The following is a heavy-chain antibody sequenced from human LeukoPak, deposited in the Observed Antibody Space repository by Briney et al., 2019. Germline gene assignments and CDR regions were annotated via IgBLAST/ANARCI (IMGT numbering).Heavy chain of an antibody. CDR2: IKEDGTQK. CDR1: GLTFNTYW. D-gene: IGHD1-26*01. J-gene: IGHJ3*02. V-gene: IGHV3-7*01. Sequence: GGSLRLSCEASGLTFNTYWMSWVRQAPGKGLEWVANIKEDGTQKYYVDSVKGRFTISRDNAKNSLYLQMNSLRAEDTAVYYCARALVGEHDAFDIWGQGTMVTVSS. CDR3: ARALVGEHDAFDI.